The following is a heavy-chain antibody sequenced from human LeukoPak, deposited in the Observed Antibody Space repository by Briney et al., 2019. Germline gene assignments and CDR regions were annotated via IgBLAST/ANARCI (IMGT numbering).Heavy chain of an antibody. D-gene: IGHD6-13*01. J-gene: IGHJ4*02. Sequence: PGGSLGLSCAASGFTFDDYAMHWVRQAPGKGLEWVSGISWNSGSIGYADSVKGRFTISRDNAKNSLYLQMNSLRAEDMALYYCAKDIYPGLAAAGPSFDYWGQGTLVTVSS. V-gene: IGHV3-9*03. CDR3: AKDIYPGLAAAGPSFDY. CDR1: GFTFDDYA. CDR2: ISWNSGSI.